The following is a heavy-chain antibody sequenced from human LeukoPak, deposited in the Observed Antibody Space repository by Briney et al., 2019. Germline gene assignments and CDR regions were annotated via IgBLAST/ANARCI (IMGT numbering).Heavy chain of an antibody. CDR2: ISDSGAST. D-gene: IGHD3-10*01. V-gene: IGHV3-23*01. J-gene: IGHJ6*03. CDR3: AKGGTWSYYYYYMDV. Sequence: GASLRLSCAASGFRFSTSAMSWVRQAPGKGLEWVSGISDSGASTLYADSVKGRFTISRDPSKNTLFLQMNSLRAKDTAVYYCAKGGTWSYYYYYMDVWGKGTTVTVSS. CDR1: GFRFSTSA.